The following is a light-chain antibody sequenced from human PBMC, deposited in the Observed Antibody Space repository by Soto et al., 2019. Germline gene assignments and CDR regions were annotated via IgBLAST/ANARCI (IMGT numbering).Light chain of an antibody. CDR3: QSYVPSLRNVV. CDR2: DFK. Sequence: QPVLTQPPSVSGAPGQSVSISCTGNTSNIGTKNDVNWYRHLPGTAPKLVIFDFKNRPSGVPDRFSGSRSGTSASLAITGIQAEDEAEYYRQSYVPSLRNVVFGGGTKLTVL. CDR1: TSNIGTKND. V-gene: IGLV1-40*01. J-gene: IGLJ2*01.